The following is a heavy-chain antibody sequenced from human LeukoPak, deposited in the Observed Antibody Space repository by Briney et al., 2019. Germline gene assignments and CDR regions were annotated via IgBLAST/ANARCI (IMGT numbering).Heavy chain of an antibody. J-gene: IGHJ3*02. Sequence: ASVKVSCKAYGYTFTSYAMHWVRQAPGQRLEWMGWINAGNGNTKYSQKFQGRVTITRDTSASTAYMELSSLRSEDTAVYYCARDYDFWSGSYAFDIWGQGTMVTVSS. V-gene: IGHV1-3*01. CDR3: ARDYDFWSGSYAFDI. CDR2: INAGNGNT. CDR1: GYTFTSYA. D-gene: IGHD3-3*01.